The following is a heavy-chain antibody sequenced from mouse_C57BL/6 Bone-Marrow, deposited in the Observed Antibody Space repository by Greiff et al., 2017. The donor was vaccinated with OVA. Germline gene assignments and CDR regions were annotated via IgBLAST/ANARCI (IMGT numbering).Heavy chain of an antibody. Sequence: QVQLQQPGTELVKPGASVKLSCKASGYTFTSYWMHWVKQRPGQGLEWIGIINPSNGGTNYNEKFKSKATLTVDKSSSTAYMQLSSLTSEDSAVYYCARDGYYGSRAWFAYWGQGTLVTVSA. V-gene: IGHV1-53*01. CDR3: ARDGYYGSRAWFAY. CDR2: INPSNGGT. D-gene: IGHD1-1*01. CDR1: GYTFTSYW. J-gene: IGHJ3*01.